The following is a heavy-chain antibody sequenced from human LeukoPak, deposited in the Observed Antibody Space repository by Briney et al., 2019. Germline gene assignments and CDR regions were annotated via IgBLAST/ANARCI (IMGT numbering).Heavy chain of an antibody. D-gene: IGHD4-17*01. CDR3: ARGSWGDYAGRYFDY. V-gene: IGHV1-18*01. J-gene: IGHJ4*02. CDR2: ISAYNGNT. Sequence: GASVKVSCKASGYTFTSYGISWVRQAPGQGLEWMGWISAYNGNTNYAQKLQGRVTMTTDTSTSTAYMELRSLRSDDTAVYYCARGSWGDYAGRYFDYRGQGTLVTVSS. CDR1: GYTFTSYG.